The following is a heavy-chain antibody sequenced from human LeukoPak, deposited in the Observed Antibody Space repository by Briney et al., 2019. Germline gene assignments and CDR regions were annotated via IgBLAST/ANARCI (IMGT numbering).Heavy chain of an antibody. Sequence: ASVKVSCKASGYTFTGYYMHWVRQAPGQGLEWMGWINPNSGGSNYAQKFQGRVTMTRDTSISTAYMELSRLRSDDTAVYYCARDRRAYRLNYYGMDVWGQGTTVTVSS. J-gene: IGHJ6*02. CDR1: GYTFTGYY. V-gene: IGHV1-2*02. CDR2: INPNSGGS. CDR3: ARDRRAYRLNYYGMDV. D-gene: IGHD1-26*01.